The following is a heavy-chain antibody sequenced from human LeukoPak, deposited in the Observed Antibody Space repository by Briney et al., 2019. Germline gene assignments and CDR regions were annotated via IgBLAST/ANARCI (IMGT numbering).Heavy chain of an antibody. D-gene: IGHD1-7*01. J-gene: IGHJ3*01. CDR3: ARDPDWNYVRAFDF. V-gene: IGHV3-7*01. CDR2: INEDGSEK. CDR1: GFTFRNYW. Sequence: GGSLRLSCAASGFTFRNYWVNWVRQAPGKGLEWVANINEDGSEKYYVDSVKGRFTISRDNAKNSLYLQMNSLRDEDTAVYYCARDPDWNYVRAFDFWGQGTMVIVSS.